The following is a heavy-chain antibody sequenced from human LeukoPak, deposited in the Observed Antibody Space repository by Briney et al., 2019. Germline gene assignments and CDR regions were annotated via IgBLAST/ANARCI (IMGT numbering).Heavy chain of an antibody. V-gene: IGHV3-21*01. CDR3: SRTEWVGVVTGAFYI. J-gene: IGHJ3*02. CDR2: ISSSSSYI. Sequence: WVRQPPGKGLEWVSSISSSSSYIYYADSMKGRFTISRDNDKKSLYLQMNSLRAEDTAYYYRSRTEWVGVVTGAFYIWGQRTKVTVS. D-gene: IGHD3-10*01.